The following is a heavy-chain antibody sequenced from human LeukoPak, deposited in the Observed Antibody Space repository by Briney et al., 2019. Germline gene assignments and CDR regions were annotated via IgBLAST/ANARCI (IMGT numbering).Heavy chain of an antibody. CDR2: MNPNSGNT. CDR3: ARTKPDNSEIYH. CDR1: GYTFSTYD. Sequence: SSVKVSCKASGYTFSTYDINWVRQAAGQGLEWMGWMNPNSGNTGYAQKFQGRLTITRIASISTAYMELSRLRSDDTAVYYCARTKPDNSEIYHWGQETLVSVSS. D-gene: IGHD3-22*01. V-gene: IGHV1-8*03. J-gene: IGHJ4*02.